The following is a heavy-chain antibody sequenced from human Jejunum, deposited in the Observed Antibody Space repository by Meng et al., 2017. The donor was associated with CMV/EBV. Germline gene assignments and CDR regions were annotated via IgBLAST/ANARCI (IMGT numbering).Heavy chain of an antibody. CDR2: IRYDGNEK. V-gene: IGHV3-30*02. CDR1: GFSSSAYG. J-gene: IGHJ4*02. Sequence: LYCVAYGFSSSAYGMRWVRQAPDKGLEWVSIIRYDGNEKDYADSGKGRFTNSRENYKNMSFLQMNSRRGEDTAMYYCARGLVESDYWGQGTLVTVSS. CDR3: ARGLVESDY. D-gene: IGHD2-15*01.